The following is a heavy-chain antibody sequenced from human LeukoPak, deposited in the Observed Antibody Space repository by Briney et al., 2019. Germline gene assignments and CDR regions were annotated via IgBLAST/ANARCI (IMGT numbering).Heavy chain of an antibody. CDR3: AGASNTVTRQNFDY. D-gene: IGHD4-17*01. Sequence: SETLSLTCAVYGGSFSGYYWSWIRQPPGKGLEWIGEINHSGSTNYNPSLKSRVTISVDTSKNQFSLKLRSVTAADTAVYYCAGASNTVTRQNFDYWGQGTLVTVSS. CDR2: INHSGST. CDR1: GGSFSGYY. V-gene: IGHV4-34*01. J-gene: IGHJ4*02.